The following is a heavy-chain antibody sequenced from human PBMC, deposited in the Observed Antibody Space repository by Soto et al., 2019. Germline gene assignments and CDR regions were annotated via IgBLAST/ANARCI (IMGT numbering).Heavy chain of an antibody. Sequence: QVQLQESGPGLVKPSETLSLTCTVSGGSISSYYWSWIRQPPGKGLEWLGYIYYSGSTNYNPSLKSRVTISVDTSENKFSLKLSSVTAADTAVYYCARDRCTSCYDYYSGMDVWGQGTTVTVSS. CDR3: ARDRCTSCYDYYSGMDV. J-gene: IGHJ6*02. CDR1: GGSISSYY. D-gene: IGHD2-2*01. CDR2: IYYSGST. V-gene: IGHV4-59*01.